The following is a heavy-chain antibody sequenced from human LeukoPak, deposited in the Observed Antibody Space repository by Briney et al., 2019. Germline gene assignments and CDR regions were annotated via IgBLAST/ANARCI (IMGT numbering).Heavy chain of an antibody. D-gene: IGHD3-3*01. CDR1: GFTFSSYS. V-gene: IGHV3-21*01. Sequence: GGSLRHSCAASGFTFSSYSMNWVRQAPGKGLEWVSSISSSSSYIYYADSVKGRFTISGDNAKNSLYLQMNSLRAEDTAVYYCAREEGDDFWSGYYPRYYFDYWGQGTQVTVSS. CDR3: AREEGDDFWSGYYPRYYFDY. J-gene: IGHJ4*02. CDR2: ISSSSSYI.